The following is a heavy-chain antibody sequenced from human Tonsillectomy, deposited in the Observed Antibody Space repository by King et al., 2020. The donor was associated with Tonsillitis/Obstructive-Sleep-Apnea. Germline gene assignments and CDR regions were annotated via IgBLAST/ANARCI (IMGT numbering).Heavy chain of an antibody. Sequence: VQLVESGGGVVQPGRSLRLSCAASGFTFGSFAMHWVRQVPGKGLEWVAVLSYDGSNKYYTDSVKGRLTISRDNSKNTLCLQMNSLRAEDTAVYYCARSERGYSGYDLLGVDYWGQGTLVTVSS. CDR3: ARSERGYSGYDLLGVDY. J-gene: IGHJ4*02. CDR2: LSYDGSNK. D-gene: IGHD5-12*01. V-gene: IGHV3-30*10. CDR1: GFTFGSFA.